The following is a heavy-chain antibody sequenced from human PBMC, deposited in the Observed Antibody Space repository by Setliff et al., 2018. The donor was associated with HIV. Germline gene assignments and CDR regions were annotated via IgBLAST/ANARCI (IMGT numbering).Heavy chain of an antibody. D-gene: IGHD3-10*01. CDR3: ANPETPMVRGVITV. J-gene: IGHJ4*02. V-gene: IGHV1-46*01. CDR1: GYTFTNSF. CDR2: INPSDGAT. Sequence: GASVKVSCKASGYTFTNSFMHWVRQAPGQGLEWMGIINPSDGATTYAGNFQDRVTMTSDTSTSTVYMELSSLGSEDTAVYYCANPETPMVRGVITVWGQGTLVTVSS.